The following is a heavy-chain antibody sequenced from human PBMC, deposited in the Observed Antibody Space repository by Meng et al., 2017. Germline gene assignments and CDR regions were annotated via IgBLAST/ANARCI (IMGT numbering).Heavy chain of an antibody. CDR3: AKFIDGWFDP. J-gene: IGHJ5*02. V-gene: IGHV3-23*01. CDR2: ISGSGGST. Sequence: ETLSLTCAASGFTFSSYAMSWVRQAPGKGLEWVSAISGSGGSTYYADSVKGRFTISRDNSKNTLYLQMNSLRAEDTAVYYCAKFIDGWFDPWGQGTLVTVSS. CDR1: GFTFSSYA. D-gene: IGHD2-15*01.